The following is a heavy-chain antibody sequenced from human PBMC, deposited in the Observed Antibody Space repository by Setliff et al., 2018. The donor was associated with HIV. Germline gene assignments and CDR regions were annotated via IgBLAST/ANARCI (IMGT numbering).Heavy chain of an antibody. CDR1: TESLTRYD. V-gene: IGHV4-34*01. Sequence: SETLSLTCAVYTESLTRYDWAWIRQSPEKGLEWIGEIDDSGSIIYNPSLQSRVTMSVDASKNQFSLKVRSLTAADTGLYYCATVDGTRYLDYWGQGKLVTVSS. CDR3: ATVDGTRYLDY. CDR2: IDDSGSI. J-gene: IGHJ4*02. D-gene: IGHD1-1*01.